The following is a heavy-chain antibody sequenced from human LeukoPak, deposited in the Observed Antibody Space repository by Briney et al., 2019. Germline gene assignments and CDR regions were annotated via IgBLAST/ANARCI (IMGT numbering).Heavy chain of an antibody. CDR3: ERDQVGGAVDY. V-gene: IGHV3-30-3*01. Sequence: GRSLRLSCAASGFTFSTYAMHWVRQAPGKGLEWVAVISDSGTKKYYADSVKGRFTLSRDNSKNMLYLQMNSLRVEDTAVYYCERDQVGGAVDYWGQGTLVTVSS. CDR1: GFTFSTYA. J-gene: IGHJ4*02. CDR2: ISDSGTKK. D-gene: IGHD6-13*01.